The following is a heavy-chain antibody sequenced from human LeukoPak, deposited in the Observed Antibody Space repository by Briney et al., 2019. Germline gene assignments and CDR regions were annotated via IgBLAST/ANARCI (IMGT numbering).Heavy chain of an antibody. D-gene: IGHD2-21*02. CDR1: GFTFSDYY. V-gene: IGHV3-23*01. Sequence: GGSLRLSCAASGFTFSDYYMSWIRQAPGKGLEWVSAISGSGGSTYYADSVKGRFTISRDNSKNTLYLQMNSMRAEDTAVYYCAKMGTAITYYFDYWGQGTLVTVSS. J-gene: IGHJ4*02. CDR2: ISGSGGST. CDR3: AKMGTAITYYFDY.